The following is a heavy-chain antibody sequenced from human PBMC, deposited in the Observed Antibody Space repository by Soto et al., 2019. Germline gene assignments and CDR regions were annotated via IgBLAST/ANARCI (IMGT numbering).Heavy chain of an antibody. CDR3: ARGPGSGWYDY. J-gene: IGHJ4*02. V-gene: IGHV4-31*03. CDR2: IYYSGRT. CDR1: GGAIPPGGYY. Sequence: QVQPPESRPGLVKPSQTLSLTCTISGGAIPPGGYYWSSIRQHPGKGLAWIASIYYSGRTYYTPSLKRRVTISVDTSKNQFSLKLSSVTAADTAVYYWARGPGSGWYDYWGQGTLVTVAS. D-gene: IGHD6-19*01.